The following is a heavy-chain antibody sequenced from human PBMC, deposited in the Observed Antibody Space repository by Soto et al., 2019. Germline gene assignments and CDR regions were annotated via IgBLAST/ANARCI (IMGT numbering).Heavy chain of an antibody. V-gene: IGHV3-15*07. CDR2: IKSKTDGGTT. CDR3: TTDLPTYYYDSSGYSVKHSAN. J-gene: IGHJ4*02. D-gene: IGHD3-22*01. Sequence: GGSLRLSCAASGFTFSNAWMNWVRQAPGKGLEWVGRIKSKTDGGTTDYAAPVKGRFTISRDDSKNTLYLQMNSLKTEDTAVYYCTTDLPTYYYDSSGYSVKHSANWGQGTLVTVSS. CDR1: GFTFSNAW.